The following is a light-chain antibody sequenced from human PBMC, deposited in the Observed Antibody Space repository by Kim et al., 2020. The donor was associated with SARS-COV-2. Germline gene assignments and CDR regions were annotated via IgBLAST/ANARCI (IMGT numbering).Light chain of an antibody. CDR1: QSVSNNY. V-gene: IGKV3-20*01. CDR2: GAS. Sequence: SPGERATLSCRASQSVSNNYLAWYQQKPGQAPRLVIYGASSRATEIPDRFSGSGSETDFTLTISRLEPDDFAVYYCQQYGSSPPYTFGQGTKLEI. J-gene: IGKJ2*01. CDR3: QQYGSSPPYT.